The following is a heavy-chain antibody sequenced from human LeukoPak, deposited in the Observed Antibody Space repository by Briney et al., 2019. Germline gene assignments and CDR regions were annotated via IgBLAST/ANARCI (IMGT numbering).Heavy chain of an antibody. CDR1: GFTFSSYA. Sequence: GVLRLSCAASGFTFSSYAMSWVRQAPGKGLEWVSAISGSGGSTYYADSVKGRFTIARDNSKNTLYLQMNSLRAEDTAVYYCAKAPEYYGSGSPFDYWGQGTLVTVSS. V-gene: IGHV3-23*01. CDR3: AKAPEYYGSGSPFDY. J-gene: IGHJ4*02. D-gene: IGHD3-10*01. CDR2: ISGSGGST.